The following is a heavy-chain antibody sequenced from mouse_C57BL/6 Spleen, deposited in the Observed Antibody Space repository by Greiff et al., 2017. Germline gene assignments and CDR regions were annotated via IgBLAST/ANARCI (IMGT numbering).Heavy chain of an antibody. D-gene: IGHD2-1*01. J-gene: IGHJ1*03. CDR2: ISYSGST. Sequence: EVPLQQSGPGMVKPSQSLSLTCTVTGYSITSGYDWHWIRHFPGNKLEWMGYISYSGSTNYNPSLKSRISITHDTSKKHFFLKLNSGTTEDTATYYCARGGYGNYSYWYFDVWGTGTTVTVSS. CDR1: GYSITSGYD. CDR3: ARGGYGNYSYWYFDV. V-gene: IGHV3-1*01.